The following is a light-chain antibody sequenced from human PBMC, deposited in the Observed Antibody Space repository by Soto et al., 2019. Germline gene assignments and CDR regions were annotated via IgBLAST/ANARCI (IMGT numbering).Light chain of an antibody. V-gene: IGLV1-40*01. CDR2: VNN. CDR3: QSYDSRLSRVV. Sequence: QPVLTQPPSVSGAPGQRVTISCTGNSSHIGATYDINWYQQLPGTAPKLLIYVNNNRPSGVPDRFSGSRSGTSASLAITGLQAEDEADYYCQSYDSRLSRVVFGGGTQLTVL. CDR1: SSHIGATYD. J-gene: IGLJ3*02.